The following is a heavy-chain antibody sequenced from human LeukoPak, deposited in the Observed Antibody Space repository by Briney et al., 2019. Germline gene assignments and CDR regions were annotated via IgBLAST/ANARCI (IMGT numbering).Heavy chain of an antibody. CDR1: GASISGYL. CDR2: VYDNGDT. J-gene: IGHJ5*02. D-gene: IGHD3/OR15-3a*01. CDR3: ARQEIGLRSFDP. Sequence: SETLSLTCTVSGASISGYLWTWIRQPPGKGLEWIGYVYDNGDTNYHPSFTGRASISVDVSKNQFSLNLSSVTAADTAVYYCARQEIGLRSFDPWGQGTLVTVSS. V-gene: IGHV4-59*08.